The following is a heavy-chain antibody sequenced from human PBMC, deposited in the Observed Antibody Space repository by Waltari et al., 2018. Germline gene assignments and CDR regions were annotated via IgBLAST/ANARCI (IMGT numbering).Heavy chain of an antibody. CDR3: ARECGSGRAMGFDI. Sequence: QVQLQESGPGLVKPSQTLSLTCTVSGGSISSGDYYWSWIRQPPGKGLEWIGYIYYSGSTDSNPSLKSRVTISVDTSKNQFSLKLSSVTAADTAVYYCARECGSGRAMGFDIWGQGTMVTVSS. CDR1: GGSISSGDYY. J-gene: IGHJ3*02. CDR2: IYYSGST. D-gene: IGHD2-21*01. V-gene: IGHV4-30-4*08.